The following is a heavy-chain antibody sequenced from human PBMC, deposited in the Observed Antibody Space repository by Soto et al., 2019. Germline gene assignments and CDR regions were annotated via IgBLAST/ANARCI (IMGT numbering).Heavy chain of an antibody. CDR2: IYYSGST. J-gene: IGHJ4*02. CDR1: GGSISSGGYY. Sequence: QVQLQESGPGLVKPSQTLSLTCTVSGGSISSGGYYWSWIRQHPGKGLEWIGYIYYSGSTYYNPSLKSRVTISLNTSKNQFSLKLSSVTAADTAEYYCASRYYYDSSVIPYWGQETLVTVSS. CDR3: ASRYYYDSSVIPY. D-gene: IGHD3-22*01. V-gene: IGHV4-31*03.